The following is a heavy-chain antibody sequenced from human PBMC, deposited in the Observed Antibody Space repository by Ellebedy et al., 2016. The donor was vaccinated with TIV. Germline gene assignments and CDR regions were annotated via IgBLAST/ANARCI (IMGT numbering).Heavy chain of an antibody. D-gene: IGHD6-19*01. CDR3: AKDPLRLVRPEFDP. CDR2: ISWNSGSI. CDR1: GFTFDDYA. V-gene: IGHV3-9*01. Sequence: SLKISCAASGFTFDDYAMHWVRQAPGKGLEWVSGISWNSGSIGYADSVKGRFTISRENAKNSLYLQMNSMRDEDTALYYCAKDPLRLVRPEFDPWGQGTLVTVSS. J-gene: IGHJ5*02.